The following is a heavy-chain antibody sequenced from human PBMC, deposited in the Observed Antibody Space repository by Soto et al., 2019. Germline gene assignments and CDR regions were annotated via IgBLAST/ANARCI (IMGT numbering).Heavy chain of an antibody. CDR2: ISGSGSST. CDR3: AKDLCSSSWGYFQH. J-gene: IGHJ1*01. V-gene: IGHV3-23*01. Sequence: GGSLRLSCAASGFTFSSYAMSWVRQAPGKGLEWVSAISGSGSSTYYADSVKGRFTISRDNSKNTLYLQMNSLRAEDTAVYYCAKDLCSSSWGYFQHWGQGTLVTVSS. CDR1: GFTFSSYA. D-gene: IGHD6-13*01.